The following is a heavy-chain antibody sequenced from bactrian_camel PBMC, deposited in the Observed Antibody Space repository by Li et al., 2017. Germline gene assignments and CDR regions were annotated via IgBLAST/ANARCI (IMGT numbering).Heavy chain of an antibody. Sequence: VQLVESGGGLVQPGGSLRLSCAASGFTFSSYHMSWVRQAPGKGLEWVSTINSGDGSTYYADSVKGRFTISRDNAENTLYLQLNSLKTEDAAMYYCVRKVGGSWYDWGQGTQVTVS. CDR2: INSGDGST. V-gene: IGHV3S40*01. CDR3: VRKVGGSWYD. CDR1: GFTFSSYH. D-gene: IGHD6*01. J-gene: IGHJ4*01.